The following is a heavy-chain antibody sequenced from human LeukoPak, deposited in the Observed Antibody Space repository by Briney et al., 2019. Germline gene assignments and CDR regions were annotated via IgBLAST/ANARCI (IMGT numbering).Heavy chain of an antibody. J-gene: IGHJ4*02. D-gene: IGHD3-10*01. CDR1: GFTFSSYA. CDR2: ISGSGGST. CDR3: AKGTYYYGSGSYPSYYFDY. Sequence: GGSLRLSCAASGFTFSSYAMSWVRQAPGKGLEWVSAISGSGGSTHYADSVKGRFTISRDNSKNALYLQMNSLRAEDTAVYYCAKGTYYYGSGSYPSYYFDYWGQGTLVTVSS. V-gene: IGHV3-23*01.